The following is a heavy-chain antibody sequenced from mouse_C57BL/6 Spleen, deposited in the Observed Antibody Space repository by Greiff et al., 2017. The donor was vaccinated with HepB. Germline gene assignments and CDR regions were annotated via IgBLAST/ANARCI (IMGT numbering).Heavy chain of an antibody. Sequence: EVQLLQSGPELVKPGASVKIPCKASGYTFTDYNMDWVKQSHGKSLEWIGDINPNNGGTIYNQKFKGKATLTVDKSSSTAYMELRSLTSEDTAVYYCARSPRGYFDVWGTGTTVTVSS. V-gene: IGHV1-18*01. J-gene: IGHJ1*03. CDR3: ARSPRGYFDV. CDR1: GYTFTDYN. CDR2: INPNNGGT.